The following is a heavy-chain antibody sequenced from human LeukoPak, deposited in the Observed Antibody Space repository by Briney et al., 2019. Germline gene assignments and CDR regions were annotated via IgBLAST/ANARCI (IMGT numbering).Heavy chain of an antibody. V-gene: IGHV4-4*07. Sequence: SGTLALTCTVSGDSITNYYWSWIRQPAGKGLELIGRIFTSGFTTYDPSLKSRVTISVDTSKNQFSLKLTSVTAADTAVYYCARLDSSGYYPLDYWGQGTLVTVSS. CDR2: IFTSGFT. D-gene: IGHD3-22*01. J-gene: IGHJ4*02. CDR3: ARLDSSGYYPLDY. CDR1: GDSITNYY.